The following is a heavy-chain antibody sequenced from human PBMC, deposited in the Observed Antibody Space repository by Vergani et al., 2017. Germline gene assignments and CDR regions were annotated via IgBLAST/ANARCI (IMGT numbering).Heavy chain of an antibody. Sequence: QVQLVQSGAEVKKPGASVEVSCKAFGYTFTGYYMHWVRQAPGQGLEGMGWINPNSGGTNYAQKFQGRVTMTRDTSISTAYMELSRLRSDETAVYYCATGXCSSTSCSPYGMDVWGQGTTVTVSS. D-gene: IGHD2-2*01. CDR2: INPNSGGT. CDR1: GYTFTGYY. J-gene: IGHJ6*02. V-gene: IGHV1-2*02. CDR3: ATGXCSSTSCSPYGMDV.